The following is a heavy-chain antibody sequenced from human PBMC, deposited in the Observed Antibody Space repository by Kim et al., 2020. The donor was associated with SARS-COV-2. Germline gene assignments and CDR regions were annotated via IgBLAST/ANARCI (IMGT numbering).Heavy chain of an antibody. CDR3: ARDFHSSSWYGYFQH. J-gene: IGHJ1*01. Sequence: SETLSLTCTVSGGSISSYYWSWIRQPPGKGLEWIGYIYYSGSTNYNPSLKSRVTISVDTSKNQFSLKLSSVTAADTAVYYCARDFHSSSWYGYFQHWGQGTLVTVSS. V-gene: IGHV4-59*01. D-gene: IGHD6-13*01. CDR2: IYYSGST. CDR1: GGSISSYY.